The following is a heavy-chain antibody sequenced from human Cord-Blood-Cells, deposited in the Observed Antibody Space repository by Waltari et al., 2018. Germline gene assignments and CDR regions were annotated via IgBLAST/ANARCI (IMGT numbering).Heavy chain of an antibody. Sequence: EVQLVEAGGGLVKPGGSLRLSCAAAAFPFRSISLSWVRQAPGKGLEWVYSISSSSSYIYYADSVKGRFTISRDNAKNSLYLQMNSLRAEDTAVYYCARGLLGYYYYYGMDVWGQGTTVTVSS. CDR3: ARGLLGYYYYYGMDV. J-gene: IGHJ6*02. D-gene: IGHD2-15*01. CDR2: ISSSSSYI. CDR1: AFPFRSIS. V-gene: IGHV3-21*01.